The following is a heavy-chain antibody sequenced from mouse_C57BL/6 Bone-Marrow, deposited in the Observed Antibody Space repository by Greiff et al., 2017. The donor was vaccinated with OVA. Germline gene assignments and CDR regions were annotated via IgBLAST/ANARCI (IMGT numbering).Heavy chain of an antibody. CDR3: ARPLYYYGYAMDY. D-gene: IGHD1-1*01. V-gene: IGHV5-15*01. Sequence: EVNLVESGGGLVQPGGSLKLSCAASGFTFSDYGMAWVRQAPRQGPEWVAFISNLAYSVYYADTVTGRFTISRENAKNTLYLEMCSLRSEDTSMYYCARPLYYYGYAMDYWGQGTSVTVSS. CDR2: ISNLAYSV. CDR1: GFTFSDYG. J-gene: IGHJ4*01.